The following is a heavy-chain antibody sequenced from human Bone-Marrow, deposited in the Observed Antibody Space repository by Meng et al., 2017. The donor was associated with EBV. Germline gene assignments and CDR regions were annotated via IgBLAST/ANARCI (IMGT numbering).Heavy chain of an antibody. CDR2: INPNSGGT. D-gene: IGHD2-2*01. CDR3: ARGLNIVVVPAAADY. CDR1: GYTFTGYY. Sequence: QVQLVQSGAEVKKPGASVKVSCKASGYTFTGYYMHWVRQAPGQGLEWMGRINPNSGGTNYAQKFQGRVTMTRDTSISTAYMELSRLRSDDTAVYYCARGLNIVVVPAAADYWGQGTLCTVSS. J-gene: IGHJ4*02. V-gene: IGHV1-2*06.